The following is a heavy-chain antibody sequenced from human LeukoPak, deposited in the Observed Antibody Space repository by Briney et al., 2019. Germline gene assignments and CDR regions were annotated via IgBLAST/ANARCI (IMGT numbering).Heavy chain of an antibody. D-gene: IGHD6-13*01. CDR2: IRSKADGGTT. V-gene: IGHV3-49*03. J-gene: IGHJ4*02. CDR1: GFTFGDYA. Sequence: PGGSLRLSCPASGFTFGDYAMSWFRQAPGKGLEWVGFIRSKADGGTTEYAASVKGRFTISRDDPKSIAYLQMNSLKTEYTAVYYCTRDLVEQPNDYWGQGTLVTVSS. CDR3: TRDLVEQPNDY.